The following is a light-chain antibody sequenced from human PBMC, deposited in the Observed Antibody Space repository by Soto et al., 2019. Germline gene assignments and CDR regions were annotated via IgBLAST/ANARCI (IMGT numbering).Light chain of an antibody. CDR1: QSLSIW. Sequence: DIQMTQSPSTLSASVGDRVTITCRASQSLSIWLAWYQQKPGKAPKILLYKASILESGVPSRFSGSGSETEFTLTFSSLQPDDWATCYCQQYLVYPLTFGRGNKVEIK. J-gene: IGKJ4*01. CDR3: QQYLVYPLT. CDR2: KAS. V-gene: IGKV1-5*03.